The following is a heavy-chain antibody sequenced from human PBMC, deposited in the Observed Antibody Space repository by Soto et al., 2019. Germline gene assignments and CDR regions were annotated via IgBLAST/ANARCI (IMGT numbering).Heavy chain of an antibody. Sequence: EVQLLESGGRLVQPGGSLRLSCAASGFIFSSYAMSWVRQAPGKGLEWVSAMSGSGDNAYYADSVKGRFTIARGNSKNLLTLQMKSLRAEDTAIYYCARFFAAGTRGYLDSWGQGTLVTVSS. CDR2: MSGSGDNA. J-gene: IGHJ4*02. CDR1: GFIFSSYA. CDR3: ARFFAAGTRGYLDS. V-gene: IGHV3-23*01. D-gene: IGHD3-3*01.